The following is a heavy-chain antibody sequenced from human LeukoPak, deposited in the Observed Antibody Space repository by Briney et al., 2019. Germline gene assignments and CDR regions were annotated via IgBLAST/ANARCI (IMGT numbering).Heavy chain of an antibody. CDR2: DSGGGAYT. D-gene: IGHD2-8*01. CDR1: GFTFGDYA. J-gene: IGHJ4*02. V-gene: IGHV3-23*01. CDR3: AKRITVSAGYYLDS. Sequence: GGSLRLSCTASGFTFGDYAMSWVRQAPGKGLKWVSTDSGGGAYTYYADSVKGRFTVSRDDSKSMHFLQMNSLRPEDTALYFCAKRITVSAGYYLDSWGQGTLVTVSS.